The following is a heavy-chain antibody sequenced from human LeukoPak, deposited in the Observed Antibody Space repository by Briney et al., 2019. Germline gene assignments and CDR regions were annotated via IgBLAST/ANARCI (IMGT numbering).Heavy chain of an antibody. V-gene: IGHV3-30*01. Sequence: PGGSLRLSCAASGFTFSSYAMYWVRQAPGKGLEWVAVISYDGSNKYYADSVEGRFTISRDNSKNTLYLQMNSLRAEDTAVYYCARVLDYYDSSGPFDYWGQGTLVTVSS. CDR1: GFTFSSYA. J-gene: IGHJ4*02. CDR2: ISYDGSNK. D-gene: IGHD3-22*01. CDR3: ARVLDYYDSSGPFDY.